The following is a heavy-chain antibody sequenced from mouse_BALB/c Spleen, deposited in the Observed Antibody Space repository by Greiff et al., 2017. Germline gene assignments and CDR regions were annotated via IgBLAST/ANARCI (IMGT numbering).Heavy chain of an antibody. Sequence: VQRVESGAELVKPGASVKLSCKASGYTFTSYDINWVRQRPEQGLEGIGWIFPGDGSTKYNEKFKGKATLTTDKSSSTAYMQLSRLTSEDSAVYFCASGINFDYWGQGTTLTVSS. CDR3: ASGINFDY. CDR2: IFPGDGST. J-gene: IGHJ2*01. V-gene: IGHV1-85*01. D-gene: IGHD4-1*01. CDR1: GYTFTSYD.